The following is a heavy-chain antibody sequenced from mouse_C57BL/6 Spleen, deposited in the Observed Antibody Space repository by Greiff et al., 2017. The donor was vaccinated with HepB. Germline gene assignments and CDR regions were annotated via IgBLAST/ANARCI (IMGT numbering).Heavy chain of an antibody. D-gene: IGHD1-1*01. V-gene: IGHV5-9-1*02. CDR1: GFTFSSYA. CDR3: TSYEDYGSSY. CDR2: ISSGGDYI. J-gene: IGHJ2*01. Sequence: EVKLVESGEGLVKPGGSLKLSCAASGFTFSSYAMSWVRQTPEKRLEWVAYISSGGDYIYYADTVKGRFTISRDNARNTLYLQRSSLKSEDTAMYYWTSYEDYGSSYWGQGTTLTVSS.